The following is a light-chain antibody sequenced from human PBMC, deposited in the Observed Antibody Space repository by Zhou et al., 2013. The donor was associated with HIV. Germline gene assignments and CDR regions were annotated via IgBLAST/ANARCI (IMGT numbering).Light chain of an antibody. Sequence: DIQMTQSPSSLSASVGDRVTITCRTSQSISSWLAWFQQKPGKAPKLLIYKASSLETGVPSRFSGSGSGTHFTLTISSLQPDDFATYYCQHYSSYPYTFGLGDQAGDQT. CDR3: QHYSSYPYT. CDR2: KAS. CDR1: QSISSW. V-gene: IGKV1-5*03. J-gene: IGKJ2*01.